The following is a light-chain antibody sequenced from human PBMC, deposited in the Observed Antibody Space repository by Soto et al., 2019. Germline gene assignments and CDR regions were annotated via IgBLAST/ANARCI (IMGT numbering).Light chain of an antibody. Sequence: QSVLTQPPSASGTPGQRVTISCSGSSSNIGSNTVNWYQQLPGTAPKLLIYNNNQRTSGVPDRFSGSKSGTSASLAISGLQSEDAADYYCAAWDDSLNGLVFGTGTKLTVL. V-gene: IGLV1-44*01. CDR1: SSNIGSNT. CDR2: NNN. CDR3: AAWDDSLNGLV. J-gene: IGLJ1*01.